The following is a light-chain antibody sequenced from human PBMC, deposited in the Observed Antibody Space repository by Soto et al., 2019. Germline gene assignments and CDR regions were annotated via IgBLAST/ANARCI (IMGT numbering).Light chain of an antibody. Sequence: QSVLTQPPSVSAAPRQKVTISCSGSSSNIRNNYVSWYQQLPGTAPKLLIYDNNKRPSGIPDRFSGSKSGTSATLGITGLQTGDEADYYCGTWDSSLSAYVFGTGTKVTLL. V-gene: IGLV1-51*01. CDR3: GTWDSSLSAYV. J-gene: IGLJ1*01. CDR1: SSNIRNNY. CDR2: DNN.